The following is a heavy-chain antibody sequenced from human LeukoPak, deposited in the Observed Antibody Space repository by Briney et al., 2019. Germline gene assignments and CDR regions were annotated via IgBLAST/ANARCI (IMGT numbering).Heavy chain of an antibody. CDR1: GFTFSSYW. J-gene: IGHJ6*02. CDR2: INSDGTTT. CDR3: ARGNYYGMDV. Sequence: EAGGSLRLSCAASGFTFSSYWRHWVRQAPGKGLLWVSRINSDGTTTYYADSVKGRLTISRDNAKNTLYLQVNSLRADETAVYYCARGNYYGMDVWGQGTTVTVSS. V-gene: IGHV3-74*01.